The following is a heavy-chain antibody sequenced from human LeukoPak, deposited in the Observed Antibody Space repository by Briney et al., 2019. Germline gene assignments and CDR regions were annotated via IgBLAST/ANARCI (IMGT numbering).Heavy chain of an antibody. CDR1: GGSISSNNYY. D-gene: IGHD1-26*01. Sequence: PSETLSLTCTVSGGSISSNNYYWGWIRQPPGKGLEWIGSIYYSGSTNYNPSLKSRVTISVDTSKNQFSLKLISVTAADTAVYYCARGSYWSNWFDPWGQGTLVTVSS. V-gene: IGHV4-39*07. CDR3: ARGSYWSNWFDP. CDR2: IYYSGST. J-gene: IGHJ5*02.